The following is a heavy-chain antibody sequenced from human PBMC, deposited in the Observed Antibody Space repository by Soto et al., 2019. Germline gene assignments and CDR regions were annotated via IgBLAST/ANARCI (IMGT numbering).Heavy chain of an antibody. Sequence: QVQLVQSGAEVKKPGASVKVSCKASGYTFTSYYMHWVRQAPGQGLEWMGIINPSGGSTSYAQKFQGRDTMTSDTSTSTVYIELSSLRSEDTAVYYCAREGCSGGSCYRDYYYGMDGWGQGTTVTVSS. J-gene: IGHJ6*02. V-gene: IGHV1-46*01. CDR2: INPSGGST. CDR1: GYTFTSYY. D-gene: IGHD2-15*01. CDR3: AREGCSGGSCYRDYYYGMDG.